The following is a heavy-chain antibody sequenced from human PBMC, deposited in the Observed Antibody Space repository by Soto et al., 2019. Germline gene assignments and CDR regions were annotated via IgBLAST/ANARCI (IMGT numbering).Heavy chain of an antibody. CDR3: AGRTYGSGTYYRHKQYFYYSGMDV. V-gene: IGHV1-69*01. CDR1: GGTFSSYA. D-gene: IGHD3-10*01. Sequence: QVQLVQSGAEVKKPGSSVKVSCEASGGTFSSYAFSCVRQAPGQGLEWMGGIIPMYGAADYAQNFQGRVTITADEPTSTAHMEMSSLRFEDTAEYFCAGRTYGSGTYYRHKQYFYYSGMDVWGQGTTVTV. CDR2: IIPMYGAA. J-gene: IGHJ6*02.